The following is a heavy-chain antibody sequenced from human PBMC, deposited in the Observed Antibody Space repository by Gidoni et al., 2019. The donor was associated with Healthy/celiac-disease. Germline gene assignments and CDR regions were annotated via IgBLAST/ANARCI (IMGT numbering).Heavy chain of an antibody. V-gene: IGHV4-34*01. CDR3: ARGPAYYDFWSGYYTAPYFDY. J-gene: IGHJ4*02. CDR2: INHSGST. CDR1: GGSFIGYS. D-gene: IGHD3-3*01. Sequence: QVQLQQWGAGLLKPSATLSLTCAFYGGSFIGYSWSWIRQPPGKGLEWIGEINHSGSTNYNPSLKSRVTISVDTSKNQFSLKLSSVTAADTAVYYCARGPAYYDFWSGYYTAPYFDYWGQGTLVTVSS.